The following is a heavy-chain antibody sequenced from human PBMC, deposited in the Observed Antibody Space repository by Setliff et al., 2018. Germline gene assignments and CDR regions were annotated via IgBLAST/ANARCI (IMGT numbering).Heavy chain of an antibody. D-gene: IGHD6-19*01. V-gene: IGHV3-23*01. CDR1: GFSFSSYA. CDR3: ASHEPWLWNAFDI. J-gene: IGHJ3*02. CDR2: IIGSGIST. Sequence: GGSLRLSCAASGFSFSSYAMSWVRQAPGKGLEWVSTIIGSGISTYYADSVKGRFTISRDNAKNSLYLQMNSLRAEDTAVYYCASHEPWLWNAFDIWGQGTMVTVSS.